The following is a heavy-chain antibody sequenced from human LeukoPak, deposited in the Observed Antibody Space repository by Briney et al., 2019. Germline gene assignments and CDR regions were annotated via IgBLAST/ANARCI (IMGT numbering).Heavy chain of an antibody. Sequence: SETLSLTCTVSGGSISSSSYYWGWIRQPPGKGLEWIGSIYHSGSTYYNPPLKSRVTIAVETSKNQFSLKLSSVTAADTAVYYCARELPTNTGVWGQGTLVTVSS. D-gene: IGHD7-27*01. CDR1: GGSISSSSYY. CDR3: ARELPTNTGV. V-gene: IGHV4-39*07. J-gene: IGHJ4*02. CDR2: IYHSGST.